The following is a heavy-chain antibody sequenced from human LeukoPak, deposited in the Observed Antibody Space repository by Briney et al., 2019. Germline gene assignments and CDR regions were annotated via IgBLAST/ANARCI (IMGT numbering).Heavy chain of an antibody. D-gene: IGHD6-19*01. J-gene: IGHJ6*03. CDR3: ARAVAGTIPYYYYYMDV. CDR1: GGTFSSYA. Sequence: SVKVSCKASGGTFSSYAISWVRQAPGQGLEWMGGIIPIFGTANYAQKFQGRVTITADESTSTAYMELSSLRSEDTAVYYCARAVAGTIPYYYYYMDVWGKGTTVTISS. CDR2: IIPIFGTA. V-gene: IGHV1-69*13.